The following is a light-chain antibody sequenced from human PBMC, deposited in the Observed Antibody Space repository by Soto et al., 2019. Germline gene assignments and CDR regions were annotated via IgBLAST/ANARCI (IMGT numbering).Light chain of an antibody. CDR3: QQYKNGWT. CDR1: QSVSSN. J-gene: IGKJ1*01. V-gene: IGKV3-15*01. Sequence: EIVLTQSPATLSVAPGGRATLSCVASQSVSSNLAWYQQKPGQAPRLLIYGASTRATGIPAKFSGGGSGTEFTLTISSLQSEDFAIYYCQQYKNGWTFGQGTKV. CDR2: GAS.